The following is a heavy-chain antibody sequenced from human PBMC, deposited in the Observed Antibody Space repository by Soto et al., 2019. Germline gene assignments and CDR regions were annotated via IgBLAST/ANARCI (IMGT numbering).Heavy chain of an antibody. V-gene: IGHV3-23*01. D-gene: IGHD4-17*01. CDR1: GFTFSSYA. CDR3: AKDSYRTTVNWFDP. J-gene: IGHJ5*02. CDR2: ISGSGGST. Sequence: GGSLRLSCAASGFTFSSYAMSWVRQAPGKGLEWVSAISGSGGSTYYADSVKGRFTLSRDNSKNTLYLQMNSLRAEDTAVYYCAKDSYRTTVNWFDPWGQGTLVTVSS.